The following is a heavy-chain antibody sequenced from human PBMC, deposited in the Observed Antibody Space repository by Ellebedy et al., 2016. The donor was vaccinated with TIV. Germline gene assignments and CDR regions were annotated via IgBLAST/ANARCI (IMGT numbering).Heavy chain of an antibody. V-gene: IGHV3-48*02. CDR3: ANRGHYYDSSGYPLGDGY. Sequence: GESLKISXAASGFTFSSYGMHWVRQAPGKGLEWVSYISSSSSTIYYADSVKGRFTISRDNAKNSLYLQMNSLRDEDTAVYYCANRGHYYDSSGYPLGDGYWGQGTLVTVSS. J-gene: IGHJ4*02. CDR1: GFTFSSYG. D-gene: IGHD3-22*01. CDR2: ISSSSSTI.